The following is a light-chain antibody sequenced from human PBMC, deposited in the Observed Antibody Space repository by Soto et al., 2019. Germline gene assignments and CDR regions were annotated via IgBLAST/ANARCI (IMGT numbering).Light chain of an antibody. CDR1: QSVSSSY. J-gene: IGKJ2*01. CDR3: QQFGNSPYT. CDR2: GAS. Sequence: EIVLTQSPGTLSLSPGERATLSCRASQSVSSSYLAWYQQKPGQAPRLLIYGASSRATGIPDRCSGSGSGTNFTLTFSRLEPEDFAVYYCQQFGNSPYTLSQGTRLEIK. V-gene: IGKV3-20*01.